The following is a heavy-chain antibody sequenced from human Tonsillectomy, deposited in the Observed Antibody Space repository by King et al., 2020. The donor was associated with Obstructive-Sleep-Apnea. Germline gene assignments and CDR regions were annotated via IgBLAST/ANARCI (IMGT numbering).Heavy chain of an antibody. CDR2: NHYSGST. J-gene: IGHJ2*01. V-gene: IGHV4-31*03. Sequence: QLQESGPGLVKPSQTLSLTCTVSGCSISSGGYYWSWVRQPPGKGLEWIGYNHYSGSTYYNPSLQSRVTISVDTPKNQFSLKLSAVTAADTAVYYCARLGCGGDCYSSKDWYFDLWGRGTLVTVSS. D-gene: IGHD2-21*02. CDR1: GCSISSGGYY. CDR3: ARLGCGGDCYSSKDWYFDL.